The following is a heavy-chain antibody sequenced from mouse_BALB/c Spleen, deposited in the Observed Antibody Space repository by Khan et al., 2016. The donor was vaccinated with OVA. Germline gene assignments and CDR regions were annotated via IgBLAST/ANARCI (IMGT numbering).Heavy chain of an antibody. V-gene: IGHV3-2*02. CDR2: ISYSGNT. CDR1: GYSTTSDYA. D-gene: IGHD4-1*01. Sequence: EVQLQESGPGLVKPSQSLSLTCTVTGYSTTSDYAWNWIRQFPGNKLEWLGFISYSGNTNYNPSLKSRISVTRDTSKNQFFLQLNSVTTEDTATYYCARMSGGDFDYWGQGTTLTVSS. CDR3: ARMSGGDFDY. J-gene: IGHJ2*01.